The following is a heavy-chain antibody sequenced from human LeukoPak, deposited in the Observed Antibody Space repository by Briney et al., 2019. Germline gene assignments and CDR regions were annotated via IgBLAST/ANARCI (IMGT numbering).Heavy chain of an antibody. V-gene: IGHV3-21*01. J-gene: IGHJ4*02. CDR2: ISSSSSYI. CDR1: GFTFSSYA. Sequence: GGSLRLSCAASGFTFSSYAMSWVRQAPGKGLEWVSSISSSSSYIYYADSVRGRFTISRDNAKNSLYLQMNSLRAEDTAVYYCAREGRDGLDYWGQGTLVTVSS. D-gene: IGHD3-10*01. CDR3: AREGRDGLDY.